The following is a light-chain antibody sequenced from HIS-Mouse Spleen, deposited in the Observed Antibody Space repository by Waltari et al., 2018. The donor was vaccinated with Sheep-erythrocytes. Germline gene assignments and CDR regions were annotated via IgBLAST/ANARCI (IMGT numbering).Light chain of an antibody. CDR2: LGT. Sequence: DIVMTQSPLSLPVTPGEPASISCRSSQSLLHSNGYNYLDWYLQKPGQSPQLLISLGTNRASAVPDRFSGSGSGTDVTLRISRVDAKDVGVFYCMQELPAPWTFGQGTKVEIK. CDR3: MQELPAPWT. CDR1: QSLLHSNGYNY. J-gene: IGKJ1*01. V-gene: IGKV2-28*01.